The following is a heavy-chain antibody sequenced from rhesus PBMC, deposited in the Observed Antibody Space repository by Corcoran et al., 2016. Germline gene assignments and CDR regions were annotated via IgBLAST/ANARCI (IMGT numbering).Heavy chain of an antibody. J-gene: IGHJ4*01. Sequence: QVQLQESGPGVVKPSETLSLTCAVSGYSISSGYDWSWIRQPPGKGLEWIGYIYGSSGSTNYHPSLQHRVTISKDTSKNQFSLKLSSVTAADTAVYYCARGSSGSWNVLDYWGQGVLVTVSS. V-gene: IGHV4-76*01. CDR3: ARGSSGSWNVLDY. D-gene: IGHD6-25*01. CDR2: IYGSSGST. CDR1: GYSISSGYD.